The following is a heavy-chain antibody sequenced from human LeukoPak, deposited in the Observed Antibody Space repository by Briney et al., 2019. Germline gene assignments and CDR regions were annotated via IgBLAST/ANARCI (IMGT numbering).Heavy chain of an antibody. CDR3: ARGRPYSSSGNYYYYMDV. Sequence: SETLSLTCTVSGGSISSSSYYWGWIRQPPGKGLEWIGSIYYSGSTYYNPSLKSRVTISVDTSKNQFSLKLSSVTAADTAVYYCARGRPYSSSGNYYYYMDVWGKGTTVTVSS. D-gene: IGHD6-13*01. CDR2: IYYSGST. J-gene: IGHJ6*03. V-gene: IGHV4-39*01. CDR1: GGSISSSSYY.